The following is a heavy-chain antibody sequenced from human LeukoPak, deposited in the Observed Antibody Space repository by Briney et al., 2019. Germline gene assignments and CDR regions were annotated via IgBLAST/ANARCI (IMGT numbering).Heavy chain of an antibody. J-gene: IGHJ6*03. CDR1: GCTFSSYS. V-gene: IGHV3-21*01. CDR3: TRPSSGVETVTMDV. Sequence: PGGSLRLSCAASGCTFSSYSMNGVRQAPGKGLEWVSSISSSSSYIYYADSVKGRFTISRDNAKNSLYLQMNSLRAEDTAVYYCTRPSSGVETVTMDVWGKGTTVTVSS. CDR2: ISSSSSYI. D-gene: IGHD5-18*01.